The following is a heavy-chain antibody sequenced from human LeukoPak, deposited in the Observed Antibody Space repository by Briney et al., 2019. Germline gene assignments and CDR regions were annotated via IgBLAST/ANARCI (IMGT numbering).Heavy chain of an antibody. Sequence: GGALRLSCAASGFTFSSYWMSWVGQAPGKGMEWVANIKQDGSEKYYVDSVKGRFTISRDNARNSLYLQMKSLRAEDTAVYYCARESIAAALDYWGQGTLVTVSS. J-gene: IGHJ4*02. V-gene: IGHV3-7*01. CDR1: GFTFSSYW. D-gene: IGHD6-13*01. CDR3: ARESIAAALDY. CDR2: IKQDGSEK.